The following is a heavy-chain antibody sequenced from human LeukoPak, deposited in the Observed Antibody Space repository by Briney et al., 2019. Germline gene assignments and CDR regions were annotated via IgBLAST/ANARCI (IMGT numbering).Heavy chain of an antibody. CDR1: GGSISSSSYY. Sequence: SETLSLTCTVSGGSISSSSYYWGWIRQPPGKGLEWIGNIYYSGSTYYNPSLKSRVTISVDTSKNQFSLKVSSVTAADTAVYYCARGYCSSTSCYKGAFDPWGQGTLVTVSS. J-gene: IGHJ5*02. V-gene: IGHV4-39*07. CDR2: IYYSGST. CDR3: ARGYCSSTSCYKGAFDP. D-gene: IGHD2-2*02.